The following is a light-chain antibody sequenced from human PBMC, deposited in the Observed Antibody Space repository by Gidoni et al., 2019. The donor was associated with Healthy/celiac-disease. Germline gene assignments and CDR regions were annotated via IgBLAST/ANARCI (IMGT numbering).Light chain of an antibody. CDR3: QQNNNWPPMYT. V-gene: IGKV3-15*01. J-gene: IGKJ2*01. CDR1: QSVSSN. Sequence: EIGMTQSQAPLSGSPGERATLSCRASQSVSSNLAWYQQKPGQAPRLLIYGASTRATGIPARFSGSGSGTEFPLTISSLQSEDFAVYYCQQNNNWPPMYTFGQGTKLEIK. CDR2: GAS.